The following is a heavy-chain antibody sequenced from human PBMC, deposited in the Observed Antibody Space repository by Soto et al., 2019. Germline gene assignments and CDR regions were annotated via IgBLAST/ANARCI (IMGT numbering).Heavy chain of an antibody. Sequence: QVQLVESGGGVVQPGRSLRLSCAASGFSFSAYAIHWVRQAPGKGLEWVALISYDETTTYYADSVKGRFTISRDNSKNTLYLQMNSLRSEDTAVYYCVRARQNLVVNEYFQYWGQGTRVIVSS. D-gene: IGHD2-8*02. J-gene: IGHJ1*01. CDR2: ISYDETTT. V-gene: IGHV3-30-3*01. CDR3: VRARQNLVVNEYFQY. CDR1: GFSFSAYA.